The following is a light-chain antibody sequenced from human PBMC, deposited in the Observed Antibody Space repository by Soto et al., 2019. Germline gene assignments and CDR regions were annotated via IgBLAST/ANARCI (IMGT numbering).Light chain of an antibody. CDR2: WAS. CDR1: QSVLYSSNNKNY. CDR3: QQYYSTPRT. V-gene: IGKV4-1*01. Sequence: IVMTQPSDSPAASLGERATVNCKSSQSVLYSSNNKNYLAWYQQKPGQPPKLLIYWASTRESGVPDRFSGSGSGTDFTLTISSLQAEDVAVYYCQQYYSTPRTFGQGTKVDNK. J-gene: IGKJ1*01.